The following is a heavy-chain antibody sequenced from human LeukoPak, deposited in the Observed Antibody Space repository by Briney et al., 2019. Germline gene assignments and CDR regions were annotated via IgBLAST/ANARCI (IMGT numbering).Heavy chain of an antibody. CDR2: IYYSGST. J-gene: IGHJ5*02. CDR3: ARGSIRRGRSGNWFDP. CDR1: GGSISSYY. V-gene: IGHV4-59*01. D-gene: IGHD2-21*01. Sequence: SETLSLTCTVSGGSISSYYWSWIRQPPGKGLEWIGYIYYSGSTNYNPSLKSRVTISVDTSKNQFSLKLNSVTAADTAVYYCARGSIRRGRSGNWFDPWGQGTLVTVSS.